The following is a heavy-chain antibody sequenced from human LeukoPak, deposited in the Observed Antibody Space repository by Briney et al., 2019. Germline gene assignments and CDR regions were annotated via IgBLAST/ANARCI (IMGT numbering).Heavy chain of an antibody. J-gene: IGHJ5*02. CDR3: AKATALGNYGKNWFDP. D-gene: IGHD1-7*01. CDR2: ISYNGSNK. Sequence: GGSLRLSCAASGFTFSSYGMHWVRQAPGKGLEWVAVISYNGSNKYYADSVKGRFTISRDNSKNTLYLQMNSLRAEDTAVYYCAKATALGNYGKNWFDPWGQGTLVTVSS. CDR1: GFTFSSYG. V-gene: IGHV3-30*18.